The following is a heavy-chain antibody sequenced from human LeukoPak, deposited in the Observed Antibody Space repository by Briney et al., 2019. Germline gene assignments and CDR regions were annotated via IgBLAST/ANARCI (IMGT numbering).Heavy chain of an antibody. CDR3: ARGQRLLDY. V-gene: IGHV4-30-2*01. CDR2: INHSGST. CDR1: GGSITSDGYL. Sequence: PSQTLSLTCTVSGGSITSDGYLWSWIRQPPGKGLEWIGEINHSGSTNYNPSLKSRVTISVDTSKNQFSLKLSSVTAADTAVYYCARGQRLLDYWGQGTLVTVSS. D-gene: IGHD2-2*01. J-gene: IGHJ4*02.